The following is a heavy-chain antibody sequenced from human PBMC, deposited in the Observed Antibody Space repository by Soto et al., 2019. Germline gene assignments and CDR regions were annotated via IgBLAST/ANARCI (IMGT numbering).Heavy chain of an antibody. J-gene: IGHJ5*02. CDR1: GGSISGYY. V-gene: IGHV4-59*08. D-gene: IGHD6-13*01. CDR3: ARAKAPLYSSSWYWFDP. Sequence: SETLSLTCTVSGGSISGYYWSWLRQPPGKGLEWIGYIYYSGSTNYNPSLKSRVTISVDTSKNQFSLKLSSVTAADTAVYYCARAKAPLYSSSWYWFDPWGQGTLVTAPQ. CDR2: IYYSGST.